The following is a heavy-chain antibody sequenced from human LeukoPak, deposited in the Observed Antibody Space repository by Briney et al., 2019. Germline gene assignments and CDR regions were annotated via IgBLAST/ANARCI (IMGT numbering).Heavy chain of an antibody. CDR3: ARGGAVAVLYYFDY. D-gene: IGHD6-19*01. V-gene: IGHV3-30-3*01. Sequence: GRSLRLSCAASGFTFSSYAMHWVRQAPGKGLEWVAVISYDGSNKYYADSVKGRFTISRDNFKNTLYLQMNSLRAEDTAVYYCARGGAVAVLYYFDYWGQGTLVTVSS. CDR1: GFTFSSYA. J-gene: IGHJ4*02. CDR2: ISYDGSNK.